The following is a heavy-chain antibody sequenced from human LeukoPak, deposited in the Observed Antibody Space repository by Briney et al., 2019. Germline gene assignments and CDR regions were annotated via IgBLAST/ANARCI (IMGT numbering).Heavy chain of an antibody. CDR1: GGSISSGDYY. CDR3: ARVGSSGWYFGGFEY. J-gene: IGHJ4*02. D-gene: IGHD6-19*01. CDR2: IYYSGST. V-gene: IGHV4-61*08. Sequence: SSETLSLTCTVSGGSISSGDYYWSWIRQPPGKGLEWIGYIYYSGSTNYNPSLKSRVTISVDTSKNQFSLKLSSVTAADTAVYYCARVGSSGWYFGGFEYWGQGTLVTVSS.